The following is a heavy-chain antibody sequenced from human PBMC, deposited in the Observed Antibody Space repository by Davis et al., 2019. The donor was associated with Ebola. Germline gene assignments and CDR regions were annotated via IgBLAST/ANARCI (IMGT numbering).Heavy chain of an antibody. V-gene: IGHV3-64*04. CDR2: ISSNGGST. D-gene: IGHD5-18*01. Sequence: GESLKISCSDSGFTFSSYAMHWVRQAPGKGLEYVSAISSNGGSTYYADSVKGRFTISRDNSKNTLYLQMISLRAEDTAVYYCARERDTRMEYYYGMDVWGKGTTVTVSS. CDR3: ARERDTRMEYYYGMDV. J-gene: IGHJ6*04. CDR1: GFTFSSYA.